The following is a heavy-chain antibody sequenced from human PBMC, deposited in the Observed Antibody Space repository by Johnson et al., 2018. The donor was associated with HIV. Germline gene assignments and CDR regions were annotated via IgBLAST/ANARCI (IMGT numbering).Heavy chain of an antibody. CDR2: IKQDGSEK. CDR3: ARELQLWFSAFDI. CDR1: GFTFSSYW. Sequence: VQLVESGGGVVQPGRSLRLSCAASGFTFSSYWMSWVRQAPGKGLEWVANIKQDGSEKYYVDSVKGRFTISRDNAKNSLYLQMGSLRAEDMAVYYCARELQLWFSAFDIWGQGTMVTVSS. J-gene: IGHJ3*02. V-gene: IGHV3-7*01. D-gene: IGHD5-18*01.